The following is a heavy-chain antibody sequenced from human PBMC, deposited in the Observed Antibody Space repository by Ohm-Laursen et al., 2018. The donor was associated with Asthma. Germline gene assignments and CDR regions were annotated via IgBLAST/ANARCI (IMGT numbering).Heavy chain of an antibody. V-gene: IGHV3-30-3*01. CDR3: ARDSKPNYYDSSGYYSIPDY. CDR1: GFTFSSYA. CDR2: ISYDGSNK. J-gene: IGHJ4*02. D-gene: IGHD3-22*01. Sequence: SLRLSCAASGFTFSSYAMHWVRQAPGKGLEWVAVISYDGSNKYYADSVKGRFTISRDNSKSTLYLQMNSLRAEDTAVYYCARDSKPNYYDSSGYYSIPDYWGQGTLVTVSS.